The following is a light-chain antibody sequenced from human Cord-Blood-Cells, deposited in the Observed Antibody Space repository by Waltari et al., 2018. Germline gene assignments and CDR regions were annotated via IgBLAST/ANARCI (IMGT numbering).Light chain of an antibody. J-gene: IGLJ3*02. CDR2: EVS. CDR3: CSYAGSSTFEV. Sequence: QSALTQPASVSGSPGQSITISCTGTSSDVGSYNLVSRYQQHPGKAPKLMIYEVSNRPSGVSNRFSGSKSGNTASLTISGLQAEDEADYYCCSYAGSSTFEVFGGGTKLTVL. CDR1: SSDVGSYNL. V-gene: IGLV2-23*02.